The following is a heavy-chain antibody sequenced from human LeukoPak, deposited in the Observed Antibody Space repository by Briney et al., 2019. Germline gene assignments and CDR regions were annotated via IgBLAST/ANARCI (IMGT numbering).Heavy chain of an antibody. Sequence: GGSLRLSCAASGFTVSTNYMSWVRQAPGKGLEWVSVIYSGGSTFYADSVKGRFTISRDNAKNTLYLQMNSLRAEDTAVYYCARGLVPGFLDYWGQGTPVTVSS. CDR3: ARGLVPGFLDY. D-gene: IGHD4-11*01. J-gene: IGHJ4*02. CDR1: GFTVSTNY. V-gene: IGHV3-66*01. CDR2: IYSGGST.